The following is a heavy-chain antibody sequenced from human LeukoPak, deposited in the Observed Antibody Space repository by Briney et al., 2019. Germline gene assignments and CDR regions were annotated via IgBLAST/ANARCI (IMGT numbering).Heavy chain of an antibody. CDR1: GDSVSSNSAA. CDR2: KCYTSKWYN. J-gene: IGHJ4*02. V-gene: IGHV6-1*01. Sequence: PSQTLSLTCAISGDSVSSNSAAWNWIRQSPSRGLEWLGKKCYTSKWYNDYAVSVKSRITINPDTSKNQFSLQLNSVTPEDTAVYYCARVNFVGSTPTFFDYWGQGTLVAVSS. D-gene: IGHD3-16*01. CDR3: ARVNFVGSTPTFFDY.